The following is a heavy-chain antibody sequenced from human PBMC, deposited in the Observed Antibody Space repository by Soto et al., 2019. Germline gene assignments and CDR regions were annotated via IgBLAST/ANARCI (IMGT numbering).Heavy chain of an antibody. D-gene: IGHD2-2*01. CDR2: IYYSGST. CDR3: ARGGAAAWDYYYGMDV. CDR1: GGSISSYY. Sequence: QVQLQESGPGLVKPSETLSLTCTVSGGSISSYYWSWIRQPPGKGLEWIGYIYYSGSTNYNPSLKGRVTLSVDTAKNPFSLKLSSVTAADTAVYYCARGGAAAWDYYYGMDVWGQGTTVTVSS. V-gene: IGHV4-59*01. J-gene: IGHJ6*02.